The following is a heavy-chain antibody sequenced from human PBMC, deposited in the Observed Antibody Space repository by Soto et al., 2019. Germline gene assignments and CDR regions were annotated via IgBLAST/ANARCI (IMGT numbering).Heavy chain of an antibody. J-gene: IGHJ6*02. CDR2: IIPIFGTA. CDR1: GGTFSSYA. CDR3: ARGLRTYYYDSSGYYGLNYYYYGMDV. Sequence: SVKVSCKASGGTFSSYAISWVRQAPGQGLEWKGGIIPIFGTANYAQKFQGRVTITADESTSTAYMELSSLISEDTAVYYCARGLRTYYYDSSGYYGLNYYYYGMDVWSQGTTVTVSS. V-gene: IGHV1-69*13. D-gene: IGHD3-22*01.